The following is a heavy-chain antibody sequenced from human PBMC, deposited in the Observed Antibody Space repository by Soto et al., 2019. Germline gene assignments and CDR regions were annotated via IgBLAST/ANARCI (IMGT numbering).Heavy chain of an antibody. D-gene: IGHD4-17*01. Sequence: QVQLQQWGAGLLKPSETLSLTCAVYGGSFSGYYWSWIRQPPGKGLEWIGEINHSGSTNYNPSLKSRVTISVDTSKNQFSLKLSSVTVADTAVYYCARGGRTVTLFDPWGQGTLVTVSS. V-gene: IGHV4-34*01. CDR3: ARGGRTVTLFDP. CDR1: GGSFSGYY. CDR2: INHSGST. J-gene: IGHJ5*02.